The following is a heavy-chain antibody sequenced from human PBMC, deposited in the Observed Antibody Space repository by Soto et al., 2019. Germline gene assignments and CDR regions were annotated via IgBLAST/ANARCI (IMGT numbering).Heavy chain of an antibody. CDR2: IYYSGST. D-gene: IGHD6-13*01. CDR3: ERGRNIAAGARWGDYYYFYYMDV. Sequence: PSETLSLTCTVSGGSISSYYWSWIRQPPGKGLEWIGYIYYSGSTNYNPSLKSRVTISVDTSKNQFSLKLSSLTAADTAGYYCERGRNIAAGARWGDYYYFYYMDVWGKWTSVTVSS. V-gene: IGHV4-59*01. CDR1: GGSISSYY. J-gene: IGHJ6*03.